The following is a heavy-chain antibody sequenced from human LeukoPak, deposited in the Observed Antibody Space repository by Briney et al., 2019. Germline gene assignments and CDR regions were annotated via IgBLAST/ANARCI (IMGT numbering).Heavy chain of an antibody. V-gene: IGHV3-30-3*01. CDR2: ISYDGSNK. Sequence: GGSLRLSCAAPGFTFSSYAMHWVRQAPGKGLEWVAVISYDGSNKYYTDSVKGRFTISRDNSKNTLYLQMNSLRAEDTAVYYCASPSYSSSWSDLDYWGQGALVTVSS. J-gene: IGHJ4*02. CDR3: ASPSYSSSWSDLDY. CDR1: GFTFSSYA. D-gene: IGHD6-13*01.